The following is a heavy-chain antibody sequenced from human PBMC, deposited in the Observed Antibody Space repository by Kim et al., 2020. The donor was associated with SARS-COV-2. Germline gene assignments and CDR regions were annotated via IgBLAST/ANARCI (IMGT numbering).Heavy chain of an antibody. J-gene: IGHJ4*02. D-gene: IGHD5-12*01. Sequence: QKFQGRVTMTKDTSADTAYMELISLRSEDTAVYYCATAAEGYSVYDPFDYWGQGTLVTISS. V-gene: IGHV1-24*01. CDR3: ATAAEGYSVYDPFDY.